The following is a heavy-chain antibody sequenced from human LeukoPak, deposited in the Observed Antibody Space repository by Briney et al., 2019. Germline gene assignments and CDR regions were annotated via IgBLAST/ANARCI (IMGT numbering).Heavy chain of an antibody. Sequence: ERSLRLSCAASGFTFSTHGMHWVRQAPGKGLEGVAVIWYDGSYKYYADSVRGRFTISRDNSKNTLYLQMNSLSAEDTAVYYCARVNNYGSGNFYYYGMDVWGKGTTVTVSS. CDR3: ARVNNYGSGNFYYYGMDV. J-gene: IGHJ6*04. V-gene: IGHV3-33*03. CDR2: IWYDGSYK. D-gene: IGHD3-10*01. CDR1: GFTFSTHG.